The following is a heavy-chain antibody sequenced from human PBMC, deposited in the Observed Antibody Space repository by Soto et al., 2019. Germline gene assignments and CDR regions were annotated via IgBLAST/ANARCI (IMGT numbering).Heavy chain of an antibody. Sequence: SETLSLTCAVYGGSFSGYYWSWIRQPPGKGLEWIGEINHSGSTNYNPSLKSRVTISVDTSKNQFSLKLSSVTAADTAVYYCARGTVPVDWFDPWGQGTLVTVSS. V-gene: IGHV4-34*01. CDR1: GGSFSGYY. J-gene: IGHJ5*02. CDR2: INHSGST. CDR3: ARGTVPVDWFDP. D-gene: IGHD2-2*01.